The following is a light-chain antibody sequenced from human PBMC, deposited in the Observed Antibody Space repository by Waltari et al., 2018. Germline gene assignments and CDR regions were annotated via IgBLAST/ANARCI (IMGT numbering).Light chain of an antibody. CDR2: QDN. CDR3: QAWDSSTVV. Sequence: SYELTQPPSVSVSPGQTATITCSGDKLGDKYVCWYQKKPGQSPVVVIYQDNNRPSGIPERVSGSNSGNTATLTISGTQALDEADYYCQAWDSSTVVFGGGTKLTVL. CDR1: KLGDKY. V-gene: IGLV3-1*01. J-gene: IGLJ3*02.